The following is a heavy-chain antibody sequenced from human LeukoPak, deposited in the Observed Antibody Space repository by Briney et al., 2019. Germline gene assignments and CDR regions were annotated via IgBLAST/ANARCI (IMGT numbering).Heavy chain of an antibody. J-gene: IGHJ4*02. D-gene: IGHD6-13*01. CDR1: GYSISSGYY. CDR2: IYHSGST. V-gene: IGHV4-38-2*01. Sequence: SETLSLXCAVSGYSISSGYYWGWIRQPPGKGLEWIGSIYHSGSTYYNPSLKSRVTISVDTSKNQFSLKLSSVTAADTAVYYCARQIPGIAAAGTLFWGQGTLVTVSS. CDR3: ARQIPGIAAAGTLF.